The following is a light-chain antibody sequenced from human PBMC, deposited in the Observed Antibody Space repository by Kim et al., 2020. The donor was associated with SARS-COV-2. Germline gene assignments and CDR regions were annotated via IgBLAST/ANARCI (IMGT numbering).Light chain of an antibody. CDR1: QSVTSN. CDR2: AAS. CDR3: QQYHNWPYT. J-gene: IGKJ2*01. Sequence: SVSPGERATRSCRASQSVTSNLAWYQQKPGQAPRLLIYAASPRATGIPARFSGSGSGTEFTLTITSLKSEDFAVYYCQQYHNWPYTFGQGTKLEIK. V-gene: IGKV3-15*01.